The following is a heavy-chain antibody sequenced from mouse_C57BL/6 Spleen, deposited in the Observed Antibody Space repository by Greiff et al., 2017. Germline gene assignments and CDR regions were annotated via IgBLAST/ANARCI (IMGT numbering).Heavy chain of an antibody. CDR1: GYTFTSYW. CDR2: IYPSDSET. D-gene: IGHD1-1*01. J-gene: IGHJ2*01. Sequence: QVQLQQPGAELVRPGSSVKLSCKASGYTFTSYWMDWVKQRPGQGLEWIGNIYPSDSETHYNQKFKDKATLTVDKSSSTAYMQLSNLTSEDSAVYYCSVYGSSPYYFDYWGQGTTLTVSS. V-gene: IGHV1-61*01. CDR3: SVYGSSPYYFDY.